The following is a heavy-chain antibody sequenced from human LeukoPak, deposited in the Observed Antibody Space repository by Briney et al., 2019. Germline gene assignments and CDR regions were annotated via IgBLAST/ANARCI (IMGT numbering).Heavy chain of an antibody. D-gene: IGHD3-22*01. Sequence: GGSLRLSCAASGFTFDDYGMSWVRQAPGKGLEWVSDISGSGGSTYYADSVKGRFTISRDNSKNTLYLQMNSLKTEDTAVYYCTSREGRAGHSGYYSDYWGQGTLVTVSS. CDR2: ISGSGGST. CDR3: TSREGRAGHSGYYSDY. J-gene: IGHJ4*02. CDR1: GFTFDDYG. V-gene: IGHV3-23*01.